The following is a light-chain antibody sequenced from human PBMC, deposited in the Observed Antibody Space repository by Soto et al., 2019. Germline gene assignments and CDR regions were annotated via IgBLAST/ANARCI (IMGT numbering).Light chain of an antibody. CDR1: QSISRY. J-gene: IGKJ5*01. CDR2: VAS. V-gene: IGKV1-39*01. Sequence: IPMTQSPSSLSASVGDRVTITCRASQSISRYLNWYQQKPGKAPNLLIYVASSLQSEVPSRFSGSGSGTDFTLTITSLQPEDFATYYCQQSYGTPIPFGQGTRLAIK. CDR3: QQSYGTPIP.